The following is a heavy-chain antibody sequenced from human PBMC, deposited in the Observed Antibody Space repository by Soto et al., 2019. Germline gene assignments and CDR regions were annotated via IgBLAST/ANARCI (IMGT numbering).Heavy chain of an antibody. CDR3: AREKLSYYDSSGYYPY. D-gene: IGHD3-22*01. CDR1: GFTFSSYS. J-gene: IGHJ4*02. V-gene: IGHV3-48*02. CDR2: ISSSSSTI. Sequence: GGSLRLSCAASGFTFSSYSMNWVRQAPGKGLEWVSYISSSSSTIYYADSVKGRFTISRDNAKNSLYLQMNSLRDEDTAVYYCAREKLSYYDSSGYYPYWGQGTLVTVSS.